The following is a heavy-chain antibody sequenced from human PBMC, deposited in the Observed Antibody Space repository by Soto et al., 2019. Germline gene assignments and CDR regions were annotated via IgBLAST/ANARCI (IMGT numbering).Heavy chain of an antibody. V-gene: IGHV4-31*03. CDR1: AGSISTINYY. J-gene: IGHJ3*01. D-gene: IGHD2-8*01. Sequence: QVQLQESGPGLVRPSQTLSLTCTVSAGSISTINYYWSWIRQHPEKGLEWIGYISYSGSTFYHSSLMSRVTISLDTSKKQFSLTLTSVTAADTAVYYCARSAQWDGFDPWGQGTIVTVSS. CDR2: ISYSGST. CDR3: ARSAQWDGFDP.